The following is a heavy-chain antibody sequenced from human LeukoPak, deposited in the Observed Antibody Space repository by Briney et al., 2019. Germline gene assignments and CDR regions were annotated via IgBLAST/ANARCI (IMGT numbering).Heavy chain of an antibody. CDR2: INPRGST. CDR3: ARRRLGYYFDY. CDR1: GGSFSGYY. V-gene: IGHV4-34*01. J-gene: IGHJ4*02. D-gene: IGHD5-24*01. Sequence: KPSETLSLSCGVYGGSFSGYYWSWIRQPPGKGLEWIGEINPRGSTNYKPSLKSRVTLSADTSKNQFSLTLNSVTAADTAVYYCARRRLGYYFDYWGQGTLVTVSS.